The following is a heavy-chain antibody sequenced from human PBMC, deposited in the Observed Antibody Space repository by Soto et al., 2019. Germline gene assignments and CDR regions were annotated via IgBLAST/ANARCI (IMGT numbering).Heavy chain of an antibody. Sequence: SETLSLTCTVSGGSISSGGYYWSWIRQHPGKGLEWIGYIYYSGSTYYNPSLKSRVTISVDTSKNQFSLKLSSVTAADTAVYYCARTMDSGRSPSPYYGMDVWGQGTTVTVSS. CDR2: IYYSGST. J-gene: IGHJ6*02. D-gene: IGHD3-10*01. CDR1: GGSISSGGYY. V-gene: IGHV4-31*03. CDR3: ARTMDSGRSPSPYYGMDV.